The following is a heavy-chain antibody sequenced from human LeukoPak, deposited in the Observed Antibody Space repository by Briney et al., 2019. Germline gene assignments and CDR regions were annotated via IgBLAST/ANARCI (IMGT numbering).Heavy chain of an antibody. CDR1: GFTFSSYA. CDR2: ISGGGAVT. V-gene: IGHV3-23*01. Sequence: GGSLRLSCAASGFTFSSYAMSWVRQAPGKGLEWVSAISGGGAVTHYADSVKGRFTISRDNSKNTLYLQMNSLRAEDTAVYYCAKDRKRMITSVPHAFDIWGQGTMVTVSS. J-gene: IGHJ3*02. D-gene: IGHD3-16*01. CDR3: AKDRKRMITSVPHAFDI.